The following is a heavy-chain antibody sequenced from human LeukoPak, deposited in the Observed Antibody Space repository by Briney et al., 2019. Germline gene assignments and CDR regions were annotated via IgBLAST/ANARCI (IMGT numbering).Heavy chain of an antibody. CDR1: GFTFSDYY. V-gene: IGHV3-11*04. J-gene: IGHJ4*02. Sequence: GGSLRLSCAASGFTFSDYYMSWFRQAPGKGLEWVSYISSSGSTIYYADSVKGRFTISRDNAKNSLYLQMNSLRAEDTAVYYCAKSRSGSANWALQIFDNWGQGTLVTVSS. CDR3: AKSRSGSANWALQIFDN. D-gene: IGHD1-1*01. CDR2: ISSSGSTI.